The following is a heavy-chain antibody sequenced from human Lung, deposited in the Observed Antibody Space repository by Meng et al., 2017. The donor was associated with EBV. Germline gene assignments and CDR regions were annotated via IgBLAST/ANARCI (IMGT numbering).Heavy chain of an antibody. CDR3: ARRGWLQSVDY. J-gene: IGHJ4*02. CDR1: GGSISSSSYY. CDR2: IYYSGST. Sequence: QPVLRGSGQGLVKPSETLSLTCTVSGGSISSSSYYWGWIRQPPGKGLEWIGSIYYSGSTYYNPSLKSRVTISVDTSKNQFSLKLSSVTAADTAVYYCARRGWLQSVDYWGQGTLVTVSS. D-gene: IGHD5-24*01. V-gene: IGHV4-39*01.